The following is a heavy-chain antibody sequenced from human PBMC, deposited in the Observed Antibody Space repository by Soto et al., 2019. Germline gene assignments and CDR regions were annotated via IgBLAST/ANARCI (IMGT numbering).Heavy chain of an antibody. V-gene: IGHV3-23*01. CDR2: INSSGDNT. D-gene: IGHD2-15*01. J-gene: IGHJ4*02. CDR3: ARVVVVAATGPDY. CDR1: GFTFSSYA. Sequence: EVQVLESGGGLVQTGGSLRLSCAASGFTFSSYAMNWVRQAPGKGLEWVSGINSSGDNTYYADSVKGRFTISRDNSKNTLYLQMISLRVEDTAVYYCARVVVVAATGPDYWGQGTLVTVSS.